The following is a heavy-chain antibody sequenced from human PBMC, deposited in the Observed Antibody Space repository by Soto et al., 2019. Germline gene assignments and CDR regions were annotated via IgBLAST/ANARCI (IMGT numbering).Heavy chain of an antibody. D-gene: IGHD3-22*01. J-gene: IGHJ4*01. Sequence: SETLSLTCAVSGGSISSGGYSWSWIRQPPGKGLEWVGYIYYTGTTTYNPSLRSRVDISIDASKSQFSLDLRSVTAADTAVYYCARLGGYYQAFDSWGHGALVTVSS. CDR1: GGSISSGGYS. V-gene: IGHV4-61*08. CDR3: ARLGGYYQAFDS. CDR2: IYYTGTT.